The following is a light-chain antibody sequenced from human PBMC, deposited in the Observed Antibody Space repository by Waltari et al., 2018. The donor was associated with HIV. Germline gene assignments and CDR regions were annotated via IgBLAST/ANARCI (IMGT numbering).Light chain of an antibody. V-gene: IGLV2-23*02. CDR1: RSASGTYNL. CDR2: EVK. J-gene: IGLJ1*01. Sequence: QSALPQSAPVSASPGPSITISCTRSRSASGTYNLVSWFQQHPGKAPRLLIYEVKNRPAGVSPRFSGSKSGNTASLTISGLQAADDADYHCCAYAGFSTYLFGPGTKVTVL. CDR3: CAYAGFSTYL.